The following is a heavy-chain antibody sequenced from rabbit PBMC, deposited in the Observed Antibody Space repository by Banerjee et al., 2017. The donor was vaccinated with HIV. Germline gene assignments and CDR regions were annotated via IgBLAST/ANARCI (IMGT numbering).Heavy chain of an antibody. CDR3: ARDMFGINGGPGL. D-gene: IGHD2-1*01. CDR2: INTGSGST. CDR1: GFSFSSSYY. J-gene: IGHJ4*01. V-gene: IGHV1S40*01. Sequence: QSLEESGGGLVKPGGTLTLTCTASGFSFSSSYYMCWVRQAPGKGLELIGYINTGSGSTDYASWAKGRFTISKTSSTTVTLQMTSLTAADTTTYFCARDMFGINGGPGLWGPGTLVTVS.